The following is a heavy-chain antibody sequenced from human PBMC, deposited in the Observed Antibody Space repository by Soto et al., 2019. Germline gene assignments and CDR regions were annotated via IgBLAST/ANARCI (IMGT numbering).Heavy chain of an antibody. Sequence: EVQLLESGGGLEQPGGSLRLSCSASGFTFSDYGMSWVRQAPGKGLEWVSAISGSGSTFYAESVKGRFTISRDNSKNTQYLQMNSLRAEDTAVYYCAKDYLRWAQSWGQGTLVTVSS. J-gene: IGHJ5*02. V-gene: IGHV3-23*01. CDR1: GFTFSDYG. D-gene: IGHD1-26*01. CDR3: AKDYLRWAQS. CDR2: ISGSGST.